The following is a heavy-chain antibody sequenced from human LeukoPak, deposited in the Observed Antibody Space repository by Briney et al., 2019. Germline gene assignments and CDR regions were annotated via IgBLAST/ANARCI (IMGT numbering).Heavy chain of an antibody. CDR2: INHSGST. D-gene: IGHD3-10*01. Sequence: SETLSLTCAVYGGSFSGYYWSWIRQPPGKGLEWIGEINHSGSTNYNPSLKSRVTISVDTSKNQFSLKLSSVTAADTAVYYCARAYYYGSGGPSPYDAFDIWGQGTMVTVSS. CDR1: GGSFSGYY. V-gene: IGHV4-34*01. CDR3: ARAYYYGSGGPSPYDAFDI. J-gene: IGHJ3*02.